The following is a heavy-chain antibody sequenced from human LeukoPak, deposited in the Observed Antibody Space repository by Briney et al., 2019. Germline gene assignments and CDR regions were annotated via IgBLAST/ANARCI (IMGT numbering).Heavy chain of an antibody. D-gene: IGHD5-18*01. CDR2: IYSGGST. CDR1: GFTFSSYA. J-gene: IGHJ4*02. V-gene: IGHV3-66*01. Sequence: GGSLRLSCAASGFTFSSYAMSWVRQAPGKGLEWVSVIYSGGSTYYADSVKGRFTISRDNSKNTLYLQMNSLRAEDTAVYYCARGVQLWFPWYFDYWGQGTLVTVSS. CDR3: ARGVQLWFPWYFDY.